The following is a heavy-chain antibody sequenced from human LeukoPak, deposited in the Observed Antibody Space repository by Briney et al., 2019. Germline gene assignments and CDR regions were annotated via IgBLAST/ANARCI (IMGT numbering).Heavy chain of an antibody. V-gene: IGHV1-24*01. D-gene: IGHD3-9*01. CDR1: GYTLTELS. CDR2: FDPEDGET. Sequence: ASVKVSCKVSGYTLTELSMHWVRQAPGKGLEWMGGFDPEDGETIYAQKFQGRVTMTEDTSTDTAYMELSSLRSEDTAVYYRATVLGGPYDILTGHRGYYYYMDVWGKGTTVTISS. J-gene: IGHJ6*03. CDR3: ATVLGGPYDILTGHRGYYYYMDV.